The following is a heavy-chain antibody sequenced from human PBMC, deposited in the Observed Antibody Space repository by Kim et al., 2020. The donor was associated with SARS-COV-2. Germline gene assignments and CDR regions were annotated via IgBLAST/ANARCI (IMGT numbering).Heavy chain of an antibody. V-gene: IGHV4-34*01. CDR3: ARRDMKRGIDY. J-gene: IGHJ4*02. CDR1: GESFSGFN. CDR2: INYSGRA. Sequence: SETLSLTCAVYGESFSGFNWTWIRQPPGKGLEWIGEINYSGRAKYNPSFESRVTITADTSKNQFSLRLTAATAADTTPYYCARRDMKRGIDYLDQGTLDT. D-gene: IGHD3-10*01.